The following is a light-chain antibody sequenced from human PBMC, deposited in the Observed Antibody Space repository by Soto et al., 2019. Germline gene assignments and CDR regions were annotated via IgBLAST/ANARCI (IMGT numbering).Light chain of an antibody. CDR2: KVS. CDR3: MQATHWPWT. Sequence: DVVMTQSPLSLPVTLGQPASISCRSSQSLVSSNGNTFLIWFQQRPGQSPRRLIYKVSNRDSAVPDRFTGSGSVTDFTLEISRVEAEDVGVYYYMQATHWPWTFGQGTKVEIK. V-gene: IGKV2-30*01. CDR1: QSLVSSNGNTF. J-gene: IGKJ1*01.